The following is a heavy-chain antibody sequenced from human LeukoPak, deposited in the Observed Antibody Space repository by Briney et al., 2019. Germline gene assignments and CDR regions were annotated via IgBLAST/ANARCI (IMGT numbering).Heavy chain of an antibody. J-gene: IGHJ6*03. CDR1: GGSFSGYY. CDR3: ARGGSSSAYYYYYMDV. Sequence: PSETLSLTCAVYGGSFSGYYWSWIRQPPGKGLEWIGEINHSGSTNYNPSLKSRVTMSVDTSKNQFSLKLSSVTAADTAVYYCARGGSSSAYYYYYMDVWGKGTTVTVSS. V-gene: IGHV4-34*01. D-gene: IGHD6-6*01. CDR2: INHSGST.